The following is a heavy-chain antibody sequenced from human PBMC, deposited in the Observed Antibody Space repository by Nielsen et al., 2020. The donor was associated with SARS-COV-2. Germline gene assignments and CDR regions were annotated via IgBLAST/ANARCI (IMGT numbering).Heavy chain of an antibody. CDR2: TIPILGIA. CDR1: GGTFSSYA. CDR3: ARDRVREHYFDY. D-gene: IGHD1-1*01. J-gene: IGHJ4*02. Sequence: SAKVSCKASGGTFSSYAISWVRQAPGQGLEWMGRTIPILGIANYAQKFQGRVTITADKSTSTAYMELSSLRSEDTAVYYCARDRVREHYFDYWGQGTLVTVSS. V-gene: IGHV1-69*04.